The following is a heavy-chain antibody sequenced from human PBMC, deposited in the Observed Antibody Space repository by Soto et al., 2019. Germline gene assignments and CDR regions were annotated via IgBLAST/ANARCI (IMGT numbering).Heavy chain of an antibody. V-gene: IGHV3-23*01. Sequence: GGALRLSCAASGFTFIRYGMGWVRQAPGRLLEWVSAISGSGRSTYYTDSGKGRFTISSDNSKNTLYPQMDSRRADDTAVYYCAKFGCSSTSCYQFVVFRENYFDYWGQGTLVTVSS. CDR3: AKFGCSSTSCYQFVVFRENYFDY. CDR2: ISGSGRST. CDR1: GFTFIRYG. J-gene: IGHJ4*02. D-gene: IGHD2-2*01.